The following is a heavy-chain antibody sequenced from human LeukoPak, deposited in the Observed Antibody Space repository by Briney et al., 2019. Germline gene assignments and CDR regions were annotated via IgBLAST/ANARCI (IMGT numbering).Heavy chain of an antibody. J-gene: IGHJ5*02. Sequence: RASVKVSCKASGYTFTGYYMHWVRQAPGQGLEWMGWINPNSGGTNYAQKFQGRVTMTRDTSISTAYMELSRLRSDDTAVYYCARALLSSVDRWFDPWGQGTLVTVSS. CDR1: GYTFTGYY. CDR2: INPNSGGT. D-gene: IGHD2-15*01. V-gene: IGHV1-2*02. CDR3: ARALLSSVDRWFDP.